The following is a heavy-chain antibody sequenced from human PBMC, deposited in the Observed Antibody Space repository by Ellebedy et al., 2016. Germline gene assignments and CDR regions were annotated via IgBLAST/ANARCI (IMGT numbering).Heavy chain of an antibody. V-gene: IGHV1-8*02. CDR3: ARLGFVVVVLRGGSFDY. Sequence: ASVKVSCKASGYTFTGYYMHWVRQATGQGLEWMGWMNPNSGNTGYAQKFQGRVTMTKNTSISTAYMELSSLRSEDTAVYYCARLGFVVVVLRGGSFDYWGQGTLVTVSS. D-gene: IGHD2-15*01. CDR2: MNPNSGNT. J-gene: IGHJ4*02. CDR1: GYTFTGYY.